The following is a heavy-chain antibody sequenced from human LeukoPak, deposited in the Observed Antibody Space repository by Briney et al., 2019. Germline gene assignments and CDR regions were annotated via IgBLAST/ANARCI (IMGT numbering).Heavy chain of an antibody. CDR1: GYTFTNYG. CDR2: IIPIFGTA. CDR3: ARGDDIVVVVAAI. V-gene: IGHV1-69*13. Sequence: SVKVSCKASGYTFTNYGINWVRQAPGQGLEWMGGIIPIFGTANYAQKFQGRVTITADESTSTAYMELSSLRSEDTAVYYCARGDDIVVVVAAIWGQGTLVTVSS. J-gene: IGHJ4*02. D-gene: IGHD2-15*01.